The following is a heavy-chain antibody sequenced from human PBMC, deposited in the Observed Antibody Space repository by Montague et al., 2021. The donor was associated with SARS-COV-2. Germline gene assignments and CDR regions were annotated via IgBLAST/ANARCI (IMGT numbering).Heavy chain of an antibody. V-gene: IGHV4-59*08. CDR1: GGSISSYY. J-gene: IGHJ3*02. CDR2: IYYSGST. CDR3: ARAYYDILTGYYNRGAFDI. Sequence: SETLSLTCTVSGGSISSYYWSWIRQPPGKGLEWIGYIYYSGSTNYNPSLKSRVTISVDTSKNQFSLKVSSVTAADTAVYYCARAYYDILTGYYNRGAFDIWGQGTMVTVSS. D-gene: IGHD3-9*01.